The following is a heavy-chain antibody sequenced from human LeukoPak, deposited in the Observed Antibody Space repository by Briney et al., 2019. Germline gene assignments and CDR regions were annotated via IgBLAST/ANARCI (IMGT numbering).Heavy chain of an antibody. CDR3: ARVKATGANWFDP. V-gene: IGHV3-7*01. CDR2: IKQDGSEK. Sequence: GGSLRLSCAASGFTFNNYWMSWVRQAPGKGLEWVANIKQDGSEKYYVDSVKSRFTVSRDNAKNSLFLQMNSLRAEDTAVYYCARVKATGANWFDPWGQGTLVTVSS. D-gene: IGHD1-26*01. J-gene: IGHJ5*02. CDR1: GFTFNNYW.